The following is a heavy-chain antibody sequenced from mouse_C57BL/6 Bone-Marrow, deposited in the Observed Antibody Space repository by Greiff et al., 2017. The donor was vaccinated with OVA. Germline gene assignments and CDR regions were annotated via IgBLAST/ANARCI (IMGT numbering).Heavy chain of an antibody. CDR1: GYTFTDYY. V-gene: IGHV1-26*01. J-gene: IGHJ3*01. CDR2: INPNNGGT. CDR3: AREGYDEGPWFAY. Sequence: EVQLQQSGPELVKPGASVKISCKASGYTFTDYYMNWVKQSHGKSLEWIGDINPNNGGTSYNQKFKGKATLTIDKSSSTAYMELRSLTSEDSAVYYCAREGYDEGPWFAYWGQGTLVTVSA. D-gene: IGHD2-2*01.